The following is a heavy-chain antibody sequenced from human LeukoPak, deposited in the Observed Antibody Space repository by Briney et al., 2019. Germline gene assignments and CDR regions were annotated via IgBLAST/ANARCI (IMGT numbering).Heavy chain of an antibody. D-gene: IGHD3-10*01. J-gene: IGHJ4*02. CDR3: ASITMVRGAMDY. V-gene: IGHV4-59*01. CDR2: IYYSGST. CDR1: GGSISSYY. Sequence: SETLSLTCTVSGGSISSYYWSWIRQPPGKGLEWIGYIYYSGSTNYNPSLKSRVTISVDTSKNQFSLKPSSVTAADTAVYYCASITMVRGAMDYWGQGTLVTVSP.